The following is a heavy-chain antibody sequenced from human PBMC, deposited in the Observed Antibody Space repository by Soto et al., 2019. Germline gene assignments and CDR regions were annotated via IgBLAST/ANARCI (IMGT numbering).Heavy chain of an antibody. D-gene: IGHD1-1*01. CDR2: IYYDGRT. CDR1: GDSIAKSKYY. Sequence: QLQLQESGPGLVKHSETLTLTCTVSGDSIAKSKYYWGWIRQPPGKGPEWIGSIYYDGRTYLNPSLNVPVTISIATSMHQFALKVSSVTAADTATYVCAKHPWNALVRPYWHFDRRGRGTMVTVSS. CDR3: AKHPWNALVRPYWHFDR. J-gene: IGHJ2*01. V-gene: IGHV4-39*01.